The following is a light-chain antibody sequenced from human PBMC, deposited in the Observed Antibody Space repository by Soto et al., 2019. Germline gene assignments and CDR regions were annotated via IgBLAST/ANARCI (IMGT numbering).Light chain of an antibody. CDR3: QQYNNWPPSIT. V-gene: IGKV3-15*01. J-gene: IGKJ5*01. Sequence: EIVMTQSPATLSMSLGERATLSCRASQSVSSNLAWYQQKPGQAPRLLIYSASTRPTGIPDRFSGSGSGTDFTLTISSLQSEDFAVYYCQQYNNWPPSITFGQGTRLQIK. CDR2: SAS. CDR1: QSVSSN.